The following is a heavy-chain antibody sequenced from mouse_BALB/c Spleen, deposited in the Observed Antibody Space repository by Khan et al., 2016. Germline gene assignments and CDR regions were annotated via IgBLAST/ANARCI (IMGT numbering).Heavy chain of an antibody. D-gene: IGHD2-2*01. CDR2: IDPANVNT. CDR1: GFNIKDTY. CDR3: TSEGYEPY. J-gene: IGHJ2*01. V-gene: IGHV14-3*02. Sequence: VQLQQSGAELVKPGDSVKLSCTASGFNIKDTYMHWVKQRPEQGLEWMGRIDPANVNTRYDPKFQGKATITADTSSNTAYLQLSSLTSEDTAVYYCTSEGYEPYWGQGTTLTVPS.